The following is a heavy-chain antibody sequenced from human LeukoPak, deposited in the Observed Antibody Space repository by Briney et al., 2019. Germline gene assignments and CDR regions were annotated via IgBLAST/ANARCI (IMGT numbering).Heavy chain of an antibody. CDR2: IYHSGNT. CDR1: GYSISTSYY. V-gene: IGHV4-38-2*02. D-gene: IGHD6-13*01. Sequence: SESLSLTCTVSGYSISTSYYWGWIRQPPGKGLEWIGSIYHSGNTYYNPSLKSRVTISVHTSKNQFSLKLSSVTAADTAVYYCARGPRIAAARVINWFDPWGQGTLVTVSS. J-gene: IGHJ5*02. CDR3: ARGPRIAAARVINWFDP.